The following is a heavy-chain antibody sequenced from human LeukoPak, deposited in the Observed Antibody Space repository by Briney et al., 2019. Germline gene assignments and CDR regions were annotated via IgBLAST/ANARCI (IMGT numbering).Heavy chain of an antibody. Sequence: GGSLRLSCAASGFTFSSYSMNWVRQAPGKGLEWVSSISSSSSYIYYADSVKGRFTISRDNSKNTVYLQMNSLRPEDTAVYYCTRAFLGELSLPLDFWGQGILVTVSS. J-gene: IGHJ4*02. CDR1: GFTFSSYS. CDR3: TRAFLGELSLPLDF. D-gene: IGHD3-16*02. CDR2: ISSSSSYI. V-gene: IGHV3-21*01.